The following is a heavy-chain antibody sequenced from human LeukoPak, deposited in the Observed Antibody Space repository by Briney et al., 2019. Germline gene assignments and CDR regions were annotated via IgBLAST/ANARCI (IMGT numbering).Heavy chain of an antibody. Sequence: SQTLSLTCAISGDSVSSNSAAWNWIRQSPSRGLEWLGRTYYRSKWYNDYAVSVKSRMTINPDTSKNQFSLQLNSVTPEDTAVYYCARDSSGYCSGGSCYGSDYYYYGMDVWGQGTTVTVSS. J-gene: IGHJ6*02. V-gene: IGHV6-1*01. CDR1: GDSVSSNSAA. CDR2: TYYRSKWYN. D-gene: IGHD2-15*01. CDR3: ARDSSGYCSGGSCYGSDYYYYGMDV.